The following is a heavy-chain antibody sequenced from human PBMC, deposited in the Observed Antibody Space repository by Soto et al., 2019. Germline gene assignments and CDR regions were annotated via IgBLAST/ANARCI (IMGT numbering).Heavy chain of an antibody. J-gene: IGHJ6*03. Sequence: SETLSLTCTVSGGSISSSDFYWGWLRQTPGKGLEFIGSMYYSGTTYYNPSLKSRVTISVDTSKNQFTLKLSSVTAADTAVYYCARSIRGVIAQIVHYYMDVWGKGTTVTVSS. D-gene: IGHD3-10*01. CDR1: GGSISSSDFY. CDR2: MYYSGTT. V-gene: IGHV4-39*01. CDR3: ARSIRGVIAQIVHYYMDV.